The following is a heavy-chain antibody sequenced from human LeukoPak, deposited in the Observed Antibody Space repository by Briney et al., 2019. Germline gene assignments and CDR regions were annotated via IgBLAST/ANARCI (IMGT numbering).Heavy chain of an antibody. J-gene: IGHJ6*03. Sequence: GGSLRLSCAASGFTFDEYAMHWVRQAPGKGLEWVSGISWNSGSIGYADSVKGRFTISRDNAKNSLYLQMNSLRAEDMALYYCAKGGSPHYYYYMDVWGKGTTVTVSS. V-gene: IGHV3-9*03. D-gene: IGHD2-15*01. CDR2: ISWNSGSI. CDR3: AKGGSPHYYYYMDV. CDR1: GFTFDEYA.